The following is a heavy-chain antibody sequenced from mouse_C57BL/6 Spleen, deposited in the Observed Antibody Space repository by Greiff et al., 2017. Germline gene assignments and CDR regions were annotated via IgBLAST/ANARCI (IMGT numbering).Heavy chain of an antibody. Sequence: QVQLQQPGAELVKPGASVKMSCKASGYTFTSYWITWVKQRPGQGLEWIGDIYPGSGSTNYNEKFKSKATLTVDTSSSTAYMQLSSLTSEDSAVYCSARRRDYEYDIWYFDGWGTGTTVTVSS. CDR3: ARRRDYEYDIWYFDG. D-gene: IGHD2-4*01. J-gene: IGHJ1*03. V-gene: IGHV1-55*01. CDR2: IYPGSGST. CDR1: GYTFTSYW.